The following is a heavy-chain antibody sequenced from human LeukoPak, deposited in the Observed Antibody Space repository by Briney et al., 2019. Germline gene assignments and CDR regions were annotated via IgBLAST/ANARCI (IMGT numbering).Heavy chain of an antibody. CDR2: ISSSSSYI. V-gene: IGHV3-21*01. Sequence: VGSLRLSCAASGFTFSSDSMNWVRQAPGKGLEWVSSISSSSSYIYYADSVKGRFTISRDNAKNSLYLQMNSLRDEDTAAYYCARDLSGYMDVWGKGTTVTVSS. J-gene: IGHJ6*03. CDR3: ARDLSGYMDV. CDR1: GFTFSSDS.